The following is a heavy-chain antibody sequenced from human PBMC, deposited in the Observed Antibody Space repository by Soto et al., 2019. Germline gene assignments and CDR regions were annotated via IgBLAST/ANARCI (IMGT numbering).Heavy chain of an antibody. V-gene: IGHV3-23*01. CDR3: AKVASGHWFFDL. D-gene: IGHD5-12*01. Sequence: EVQLLESGGGLVQPGGSLRLSCAASGFTFSSYAMSWVRQAPGKGLEWVSGISSSGGTTYYADSVKGRFTISRDNSRNTLYLQMSSLRAEDTALYYCAKVASGHWFFDLWGRGTLVTVSS. CDR2: ISSSGGTT. CDR1: GFTFSSYA. J-gene: IGHJ2*01.